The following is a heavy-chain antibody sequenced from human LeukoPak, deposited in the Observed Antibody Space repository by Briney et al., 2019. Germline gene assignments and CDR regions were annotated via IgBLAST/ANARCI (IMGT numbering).Heavy chain of an antibody. CDR1: GFTFSNAW. CDR3: ARDGGMIRFGGQDV. Sequence: GGSLRLSCAASGFTFSNAWMSWVRQAPGKGLEWVGRIKSKTDGGTTDYAAPVKGRFTISRDDSKNTLYLQMNSLRVEDTAVYYCARDGGMIRFGGQDVWGQGTTVTVS. V-gene: IGHV3-15*01. J-gene: IGHJ6*02. CDR2: IKSKTDGGTT. D-gene: IGHD3-16*01.